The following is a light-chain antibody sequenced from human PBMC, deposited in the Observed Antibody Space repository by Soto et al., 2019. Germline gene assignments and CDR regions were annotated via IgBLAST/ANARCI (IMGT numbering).Light chain of an antibody. CDR2: GNS. V-gene: IGLV1-40*01. CDR3: QSYDSSLSGRV. Sequence: QSVLTQPPSVSGAPGQRVTISCTGSSSNIGAGYDVHWYQQLPGTAPKLLISGNSNRPSGVPDRFSGSKSGTSASLAITGLQDDDEADYYCQSYDSSLSGRVFGTGTKVTVL. J-gene: IGLJ1*01. CDR1: SSNIGAGYD.